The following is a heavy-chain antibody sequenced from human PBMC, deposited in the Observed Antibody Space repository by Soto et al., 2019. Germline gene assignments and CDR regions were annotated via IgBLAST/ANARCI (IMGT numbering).Heavy chain of an antibody. CDR1: GFTFSSYS. D-gene: IGHD6-6*01. J-gene: IGHJ6*03. Sequence: GGSLRLSCAASGFTFSSYSMNWVRQAPGKGLEWVSYISSSSSTIYYADSVKGRFTISRDNAKNSLYLQMNSLRAEDTAVYYCARRSIAARPGYYYYYMDVWGKGTTVTVSS. CDR3: ARRSIAARPGYYYYYMDV. V-gene: IGHV3-48*01. CDR2: ISSSSSTI.